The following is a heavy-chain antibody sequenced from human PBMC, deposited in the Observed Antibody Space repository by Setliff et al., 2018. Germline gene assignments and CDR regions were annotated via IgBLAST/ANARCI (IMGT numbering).Heavy chain of an antibody. D-gene: IGHD5-18*01. V-gene: IGHV1-18*01. J-gene: IGHJ4*02. CDR1: AHIFKSYG. Sequence: ASVQVSCKASAHIFKSYGISWVRQAPGQGLEWVGWISSYHDVTSYAQRFQGRVTLTTDTSTSAAYMELRTLRSDDTAVYYCLRLVRYCSRKKGQRTPGDEVWGQGTLVTVSS. CDR2: ISSYHDVT. CDR3: LRLVRYCSRKKGQRTPGDEV.